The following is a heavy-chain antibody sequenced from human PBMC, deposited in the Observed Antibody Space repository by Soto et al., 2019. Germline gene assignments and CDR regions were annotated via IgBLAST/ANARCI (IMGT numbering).Heavy chain of an antibody. Sequence: QLQLQESGPGLVKPSETLSLTCTVSGGSISSSSYYWGWIRQPPGKGLEWIGSIYYSGSTYYNPSLKRRVTISVDTSKNQFSLKLSSVTAADTAVYYCARQIRGTICGVVIIPDNWFDPWGQGTLVTVSS. D-gene: IGHD3-3*01. CDR1: GGSISSSSYY. J-gene: IGHJ5*02. CDR2: IYYSGST. V-gene: IGHV4-39*01. CDR3: ARQIRGTICGVVIIPDNWFDP.